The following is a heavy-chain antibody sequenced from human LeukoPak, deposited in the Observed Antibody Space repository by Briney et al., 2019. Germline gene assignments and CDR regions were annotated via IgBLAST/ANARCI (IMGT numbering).Heavy chain of an antibody. V-gene: IGHV3-23*01. CDR2: ISGGGETT. D-gene: IGHD4/OR15-4a*01. CDR1: GFSFSSYA. J-gene: IGHJ6*02. Sequence: PGGSLRLSCAASGFSFSSYAMSWVRQAPGNGLEWVSGISGGGETTYYSDSVKGRFTISRDSSKNTLYLQMNSLRVEDAAIYYCAKYGAAQTYYNYGMDVWGRRATVTLSS. CDR3: AKYGAAQTYYNYGMDV.